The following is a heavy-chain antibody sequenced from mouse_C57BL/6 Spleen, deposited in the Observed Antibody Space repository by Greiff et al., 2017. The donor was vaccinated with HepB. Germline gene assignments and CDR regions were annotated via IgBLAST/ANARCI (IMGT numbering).Heavy chain of an antibody. D-gene: IGHD1-1*01. J-gene: IGHJ3*01. Sequence: QVQLQQPGTELVKPGASVKLSCKASGYTFTSYWMHWVKQRPGQGLEWIGNINPSNGGTNYNEKFKSKATLTVDKSSSTAYMQRSSLTSEDSAVYYCARSGYYGSSYPAWFAYWGQGTLVTVSA. CDR2: INPSNGGT. V-gene: IGHV1-53*01. CDR1: GYTFTSYW. CDR3: ARSGYYGSSYPAWFAY.